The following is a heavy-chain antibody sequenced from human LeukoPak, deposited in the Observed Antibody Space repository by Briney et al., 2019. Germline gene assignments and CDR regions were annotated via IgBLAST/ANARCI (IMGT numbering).Heavy chain of an antibody. Sequence: ASVKVSCKASGYTFTSYYMHWVRQAPGQGLEWMGIINPSGGSTSYAQKFQGRVTMTRDTSASTVYMELSSLRSEDTAVYYCARDGVGITMVRGVKNYYYYMDVWGKGTTVTISS. CDR3: ARDGVGITMVRGVKNYYYYMDV. CDR2: INPSGGST. V-gene: IGHV1-46*01. J-gene: IGHJ6*03. CDR1: GYTFTSYY. D-gene: IGHD3-10*01.